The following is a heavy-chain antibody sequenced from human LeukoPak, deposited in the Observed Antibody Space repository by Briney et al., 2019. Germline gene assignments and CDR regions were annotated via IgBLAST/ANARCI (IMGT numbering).Heavy chain of an antibody. CDR2: INPNSGGT. D-gene: IGHD3-3*01. CDR1: GYTFTGYY. Sequence: ASVKVSCKASGYTFTGYYMHWVRQAPGLGLEWMGWINPNSGGTNYAQKFQGRVTMTRDTSISTAYMELSRLRSDDTAVYYCARAYYDFWSAASNWFDPWGQGTLVTVSS. CDR3: ARAYYDFWSAASNWFDP. V-gene: IGHV1-2*02. J-gene: IGHJ5*02.